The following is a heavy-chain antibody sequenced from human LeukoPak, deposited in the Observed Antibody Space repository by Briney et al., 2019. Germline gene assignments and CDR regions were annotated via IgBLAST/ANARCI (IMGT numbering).Heavy chain of an antibody. CDR2: ISSSSSYI. CDR1: GFTFSSYS. Sequence: GGSLRLSCAASGFTFSSYSMNWVRQAPGKGLEWVSSISSSSSYIYYADSVKGRFTISRDNAKNSLYLQTNSLRAEDTAVYYCARGDYYGSGSYYNVDYRGQGTLVTVSS. CDR3: ARGDYYGSGSYYNVDY. J-gene: IGHJ4*02. D-gene: IGHD3-10*01. V-gene: IGHV3-21*01.